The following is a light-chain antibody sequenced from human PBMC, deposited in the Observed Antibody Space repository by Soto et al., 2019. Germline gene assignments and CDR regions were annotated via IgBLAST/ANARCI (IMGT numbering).Light chain of an antibody. V-gene: IGLV1-51*01. Sequence: QSVLTQPPSVSAAPGQKVTISCSGSSSNIGNNYVSWYQQLPGTAPKLLIYDNNKRPSGIPDRFSGSKSGTSATLGITGLQTGDEADYYFGTWDSSLSAGLFGGGTQVTVL. CDR2: DNN. CDR3: GTWDSSLSAGL. J-gene: IGLJ7*01. CDR1: SSNIGNNY.